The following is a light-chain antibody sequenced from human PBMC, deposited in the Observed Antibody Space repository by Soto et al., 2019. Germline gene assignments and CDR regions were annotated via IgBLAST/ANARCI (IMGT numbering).Light chain of an antibody. CDR3: QQYYSTPPWT. Sequence: DIVMTQSPDSLAVSLGERATINCKSSQSVLYSSNNKNYLAWYQQKPGQPPKLLIYWASTRESGVPDRFSGSGYGTDFTLTISSLQAEDVAVYYFQQYYSTPPWTFGQGTKVEIK. V-gene: IGKV4-1*01. CDR2: WAS. J-gene: IGKJ1*01. CDR1: QSVLYSSNNKNY.